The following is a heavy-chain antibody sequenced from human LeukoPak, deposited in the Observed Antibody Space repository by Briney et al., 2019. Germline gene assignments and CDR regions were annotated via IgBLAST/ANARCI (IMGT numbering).Heavy chain of an antibody. Sequence: KASETLSLTCAVYGGSFSGYYWSWIRQPPGKGLEWIGEINHSGSTNYNPSLKSRVTISVDTSKNQFSLKLSSVTAADTAVYYCARGTQEIPSIAVAGTVFPFDYWGQGTLVTVSS. CDR2: INHSGST. V-gene: IGHV4-34*01. CDR3: ARGTQEIPSIAVAGTVFPFDY. D-gene: IGHD6-19*01. J-gene: IGHJ4*02. CDR1: GGSFSGYY.